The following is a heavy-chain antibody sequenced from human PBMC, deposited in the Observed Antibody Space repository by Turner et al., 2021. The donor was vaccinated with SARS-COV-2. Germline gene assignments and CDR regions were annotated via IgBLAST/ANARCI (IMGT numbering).Heavy chain of an antibody. CDR1: GFTFSSYG. Sequence: QVQLVESGGGVVQPGRSLRLSCAASGFTFSSYGMHWVRQAPGKGLEWVAVSSYDGNNKFYADSVKGRFTISRGNSKNTLYLQMNSLRAEDTAVYYCAKGFGDYVDYWGQGTLVTVSS. CDR2: SSYDGNNK. CDR3: AKGFGDYVDY. V-gene: IGHV3-30*18. D-gene: IGHD3-16*01. J-gene: IGHJ4*02.